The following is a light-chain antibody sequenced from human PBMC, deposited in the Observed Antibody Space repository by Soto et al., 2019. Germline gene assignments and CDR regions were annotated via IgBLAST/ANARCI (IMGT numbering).Light chain of an antibody. CDR1: SSDVGGYNY. V-gene: IGLV2-8*01. CDR2: GVN. J-gene: IGLJ1*01. CDR3: SSYAGSNILYV. Sequence: QSALTQPPSASGSPGQSVTISCTGTSSDVGGYNYVSWYQQHPGKAPQLVIYGVNKRASGVPDRFSGSKSGNTASLTVSVLQTKDAADYYCSSYAGSNILYVFGTGTKVXVL.